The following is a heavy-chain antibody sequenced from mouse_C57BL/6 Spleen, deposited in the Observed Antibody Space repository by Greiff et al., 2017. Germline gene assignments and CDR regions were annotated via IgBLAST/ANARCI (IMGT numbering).Heavy chain of an antibody. CDR3: ARERGGLENYCDY. J-gene: IGHJ2*01. CDR2: ISYSGST. Sequence: EVQVVESGPGMVKPSQSLSLTCTVTGYSITSGYDWHWIRHFPGNKLEWMGYISYSGSTNYNPSLKSRISITHDTSKNHFFLKLNSVTTEDTATYYCARERGGLENYCDYWGQGTTLTVSS. V-gene: IGHV3-1*01. CDR1: GYSITSGYD. D-gene: IGHD3-3*01.